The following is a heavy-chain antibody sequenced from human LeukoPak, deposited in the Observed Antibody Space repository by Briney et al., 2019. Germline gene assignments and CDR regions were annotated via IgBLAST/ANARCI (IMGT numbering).Heavy chain of an antibody. V-gene: IGHV3-64*01. CDR3: ARSCFGYSGYGVYDY. CDR2: ISSNGGST. Sequence: PGGSLRLSCAASGFTFSSYAMHWVRQAPGKGLEYVSAISSNGGSTYYANSMKGRFTISRDNSKNTLYLQMGSLRAEDMAVYYCARSCFGYSGYGVYDYWGQGTLVTVSS. J-gene: IGHJ4*02. D-gene: IGHD5-12*01. CDR1: GFTFSSYA.